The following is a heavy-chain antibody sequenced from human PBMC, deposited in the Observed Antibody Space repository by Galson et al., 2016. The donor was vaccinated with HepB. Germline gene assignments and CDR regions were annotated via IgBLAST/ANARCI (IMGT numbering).Heavy chain of an antibody. CDR1: GFTFSSFA. CDR3: AKSPRIWDGGYDDYFDS. CDR2: ISGSGAKK. J-gene: IGHJ4*02. D-gene: IGHD5-12*01. V-gene: IGHV3-23*01. Sequence: SLRLSCAASGFTFSSFAMSWVRQAPGKGLEWVSGISGSGAKKYYADSVKGRFTISRDNSKNTLYLQMNSLRAEDTAVYYCAKSPRIWDGGYDDYFDSWGQGTLVTVSS.